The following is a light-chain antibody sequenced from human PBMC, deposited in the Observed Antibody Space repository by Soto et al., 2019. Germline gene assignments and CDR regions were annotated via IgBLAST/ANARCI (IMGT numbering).Light chain of an antibody. J-gene: IGKJ1*01. CDR3: QQYYNWPPWP. CDR2: RAS. V-gene: IGKV3-15*01. Sequence: IVLTQSPANLSVSPGERATLSCGSSESVSDDLAWYQQKPGRAPRLLIYRASTRAAGVSARFSCSGSGTEFTLSISSLQPEDSAVYYCQQYYNWPPWPFGQGTKVDIK. CDR1: ESVSDD.